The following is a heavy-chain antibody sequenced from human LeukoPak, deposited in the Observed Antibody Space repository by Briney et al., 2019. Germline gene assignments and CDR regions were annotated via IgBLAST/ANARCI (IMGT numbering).Heavy chain of an antibody. CDR3: ARGSIFGVSINWFDP. CDR1: GGSMSSYY. J-gene: IGHJ5*02. D-gene: IGHD3-3*01. Sequence: PSETLSLTCTVSGGSMSSYYWSWIRQPPGKGLEWIGYIYYSGTTKYNPSLKSRLTMSVDTSENQFSLRLSSVTAADTAVYYCARGSIFGVSINWFDPWGQGTLVTVSS. V-gene: IGHV4-59*01. CDR2: IYYSGTT.